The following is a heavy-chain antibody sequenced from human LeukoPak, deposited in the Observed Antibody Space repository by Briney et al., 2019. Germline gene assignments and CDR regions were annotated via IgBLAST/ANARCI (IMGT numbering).Heavy chain of an antibody. V-gene: IGHV4-39*07. J-gene: IGHJ6*03. CDR1: GGSISSGTYY. CDR2: IYHTGST. CDR3: ARDRKYYYHMDV. Sequence: SETLSLTCTVSGGSISSGTYYWGWIRQSPGKGLEWIGSIYHTGSTYYNPSFKSRVTMSVDTSKNQFSLKLSSLTAADTAVYYCARDRKYYYHMDVWGKGPRSPSP.